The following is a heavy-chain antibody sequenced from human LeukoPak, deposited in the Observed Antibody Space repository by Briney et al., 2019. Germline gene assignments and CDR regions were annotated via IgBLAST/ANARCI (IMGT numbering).Heavy chain of an antibody. CDR2: IYYSGST. J-gene: IGHJ4*02. D-gene: IGHD3-16*02. V-gene: IGHV4-31*03. Sequence: SETLSLTCTVSGGSISSGGYYWSWIRQHPGKGLEWIGYIYYSGSTYYNPSLKSRVTISVDTSKTQFSLKLSSVTAADTAVYYCAGHESFYPQYGYIWGQGTLVTVSS. CDR1: GGSISSGGYY. CDR3: AGHESFYPQYGYI.